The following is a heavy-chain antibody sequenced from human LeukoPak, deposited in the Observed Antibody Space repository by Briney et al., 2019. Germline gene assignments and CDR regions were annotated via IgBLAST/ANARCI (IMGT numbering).Heavy chain of an antibody. CDR2: INPNSGGT. Sequence: ASVHVSRKASGYTFTGYYMHWVRQAPGQGLEWMGWINPNSGGTNYAQKFQGRVTMTRDTSINTAYMELSRLRSDDTAVYYCARDADMSSYGLVSWFHPCGQGTLVTVSS. CDR1: GYTFTGYY. CDR3: ARDADMSSYGLVSWFHP. D-gene: IGHD5-18*01. J-gene: IGHJ5*02. V-gene: IGHV1-2*02.